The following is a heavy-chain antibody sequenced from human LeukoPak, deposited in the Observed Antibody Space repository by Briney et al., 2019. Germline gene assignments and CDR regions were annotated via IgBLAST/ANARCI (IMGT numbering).Heavy chain of an antibody. J-gene: IGHJ4*02. CDR3: ARDRVTGYYDSSGYLFF. D-gene: IGHD3-22*01. CDR2: ISSSGSTI. V-gene: IGHV3-11*01. Sequence: GGSLRLSCAASGFTFSDYYMSWIRQAPGKGLEWVSYISSSGSTIYYADSMEGRSTISRDNAKSSLYLQMNSLRAEDTAVYYCARDRVTGYYDSSGYLFFWGQGTLVTVSS. CDR1: GFTFSDYY.